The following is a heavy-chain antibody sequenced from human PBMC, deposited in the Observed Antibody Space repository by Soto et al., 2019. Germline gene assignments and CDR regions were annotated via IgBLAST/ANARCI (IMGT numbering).Heavy chain of an antibody. CDR2: INHSGST. V-gene: IGHV4-34*01. J-gene: IGHJ6*02. CDR3: VKDPGPPRNYFYGMAV. D-gene: IGHD7-27*01. CDR1: GGSFSGYY. Sequence: SETLSLTCAVYGGSFSGYYWTWIRQPPGTGLEWIGEINHSGSTNYNPSLKSRVTISVDTSKNQFSLKLTSVTAADTATYYCVKDPGPPRNYFYGMAVWGQGITVTVSS.